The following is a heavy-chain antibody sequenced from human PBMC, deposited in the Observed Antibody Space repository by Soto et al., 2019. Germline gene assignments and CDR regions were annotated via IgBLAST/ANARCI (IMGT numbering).Heavy chain of an antibody. CDR2: IYYSGST. D-gene: IGHD3-10*01. V-gene: IGHV4-31*03. Sequence: PSETLSLTCTVSGGSISSGGYYWSWIRQHPGKGLEWIGYIYYSGSTYYNPSLKSRVTISVDTSKNQFSLKLSSVTAADTAVYYCARDSKSGVYYYYYGMDVWGQGTTVT. CDR3: ARDSKSGVYYYYYGMDV. J-gene: IGHJ6*02. CDR1: GGSISSGGYY.